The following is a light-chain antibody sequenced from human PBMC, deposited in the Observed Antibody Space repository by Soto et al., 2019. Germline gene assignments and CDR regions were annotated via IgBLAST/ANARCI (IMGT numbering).Light chain of an antibody. J-gene: IGKJ1*01. CDR3: QLYGVLPWT. CDR1: QAVSSNY. Sequence: TQAPVTLSSSPGERATLSCRASQAVSSNYLAWYQQKPGQAPRLLISGASGRATGVPDRFSGSGSGTDFTLTIDRLESEDFAVYFCQLYGVLPWTFGQGTKVDIK. CDR2: GAS. V-gene: IGKV3-20*01.